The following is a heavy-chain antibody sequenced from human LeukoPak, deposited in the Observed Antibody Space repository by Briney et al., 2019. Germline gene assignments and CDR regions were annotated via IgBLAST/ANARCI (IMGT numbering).Heavy chain of an antibody. CDR3: ARGSFARAAYPPNDIVVVVAASRNFDY. CDR2: ISYDGSNK. V-gene: IGHV3-30-3*01. J-gene: IGHJ4*02. Sequence: GGSLRLSCAASGFTFSSYAMHWVRQAPGKGLEWVAVISYDGSNKYYADSVKGRFTISRDNSKNTLYLQMNSLRAEDTAVYYCARGSFARAAYPPNDIVVVVAASRNFDYWGQGTLVTVSS. D-gene: IGHD2-15*01. CDR1: GFTFSSYA.